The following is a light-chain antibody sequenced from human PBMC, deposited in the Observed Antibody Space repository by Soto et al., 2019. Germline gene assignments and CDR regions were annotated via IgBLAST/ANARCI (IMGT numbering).Light chain of an antibody. CDR3: SSYTLTTTL. CDR2: EVN. J-gene: IGLJ2*01. CDR1: LGIYNY. Sequence: QSALTQPPSVSGSPGQSITISCTGALGIYNYVSWYQQHPGKVPKLLIYEVNNRPSGISDRFSGSKSGDTASLTISGLQAEDAADYYCSSYTLTTTLFGGGTKVTVL. V-gene: IGLV2-14*01.